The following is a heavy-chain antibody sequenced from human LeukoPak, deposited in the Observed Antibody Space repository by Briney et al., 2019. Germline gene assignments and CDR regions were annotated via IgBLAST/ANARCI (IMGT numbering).Heavy chain of an antibody. J-gene: IGHJ6*03. Sequence: GESLKISCKGSGYSFTSYWIGWVRQMPGKGLEWMGIIYPGDSDTRYSPSFQGQVTISADKSISTAYLQWSSLKASDTAMYYCARHTGGNSYYYYYMDVWGKGTTVTVSS. V-gene: IGHV5-51*01. CDR3: ARHTGGNSYYYYYMDV. D-gene: IGHD4-23*01. CDR2: IYPGDSDT. CDR1: GYSFTSYW.